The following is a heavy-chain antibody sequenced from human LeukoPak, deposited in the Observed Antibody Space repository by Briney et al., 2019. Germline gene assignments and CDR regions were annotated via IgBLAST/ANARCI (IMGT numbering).Heavy chain of an antibody. CDR1: GFTVTSNS. CDR3: ARSLDGYNPLYFDY. Sequence: PGGSLRLAYAAAGFTVTSNSISWVRHAPGDGLEWDSVIYTGGSTYYAASVKGRFNISRDNSKNTLYLQMNRLRAEGTAVYYCARSLDGYNPLYFDYWGQGTLVTVSS. CDR2: IYTGGST. J-gene: IGHJ4*02. V-gene: IGHV3-53*01. D-gene: IGHD5-24*01.